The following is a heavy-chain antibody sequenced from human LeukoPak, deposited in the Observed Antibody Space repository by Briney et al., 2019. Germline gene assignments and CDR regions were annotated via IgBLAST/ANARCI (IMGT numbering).Heavy chain of an antibody. Sequence: SETLSLTCAVSGGSISSGGYSWSWIRQPPGKGLEWIGYIYHSGSTYYNPSLKSRVTISVDRSKNQFSLKLSSVTAADTAVYYCARAYYGSGSSWFDPWGQGTLVTVSS. CDR3: ARAYYGSGSSWFDP. CDR1: GGSISSGGYS. D-gene: IGHD3-10*01. J-gene: IGHJ5*02. V-gene: IGHV4-30-2*01. CDR2: IYHSGST.